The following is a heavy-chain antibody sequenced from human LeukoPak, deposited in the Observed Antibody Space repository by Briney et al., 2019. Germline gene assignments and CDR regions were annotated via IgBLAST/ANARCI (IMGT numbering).Heavy chain of an antibody. J-gene: IGHJ6*02. V-gene: IGHV6-1*01. CDR1: GDSVSSNSAA. Sequence: SQTLSLTCAFSGDSVSSNSAAWNWIRQSPSRGLEWLGRTYYRSKWYNDYAVSVKSRITIDPDKSKNQFSLQLNSVTPEDRAVHYCVWVQGRAGAGCYSYNGVDVWGQGTTGTVS. D-gene: IGHD6-13*01. CDR2: TYYRSKWYN. CDR3: VWVQGRAGAGCYSYNGVDV.